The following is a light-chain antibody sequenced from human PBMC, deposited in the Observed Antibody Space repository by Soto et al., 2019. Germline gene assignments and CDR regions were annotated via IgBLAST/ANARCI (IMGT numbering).Light chain of an antibody. V-gene: IGLV2-14*01. Sequence: QSVLTQPASVSGSPGQSITISCTGTSSDVGGYNYVSWYQQHPGKAPKLMIYDVSNRPSGVSYRFSCSKSGNTASLTISGLQAEDEADYYCSSYTSSSTLVVFGGGTKVTVL. CDR2: DVS. CDR1: SSDVGGYNY. CDR3: SSYTSSSTLVV. J-gene: IGLJ2*01.